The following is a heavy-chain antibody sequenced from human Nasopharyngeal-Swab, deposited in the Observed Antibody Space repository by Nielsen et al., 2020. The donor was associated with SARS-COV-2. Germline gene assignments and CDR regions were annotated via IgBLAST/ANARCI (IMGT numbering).Heavy chain of an antibody. CDR2: IDPSDSYS. D-gene: IGHD2-21*01. J-gene: IGHJ4*02. Sequence: GESLKISCKGSGYSFTNYRITWVRQMPGKGLEWMGRIDPSDSYSDYSPSFQGHVTISADKSMSTAYLQWSSLKASDTAMYYCARRGDDGYIDYWGQGTLVTVS. CDR3: ARRGDDGYIDY. V-gene: IGHV5-10-1*01. CDR1: GYSFTNYR.